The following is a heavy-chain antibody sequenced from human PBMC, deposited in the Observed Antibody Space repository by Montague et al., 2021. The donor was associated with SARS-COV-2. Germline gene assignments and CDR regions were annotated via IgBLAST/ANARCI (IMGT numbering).Heavy chain of an antibody. CDR1: GSTFSSYA. D-gene: IGHD2-21*01. CDR3: ARDPHIVVVMYYFDY. J-gene: IGHJ4*02. V-gene: IGHV3-30*04. CDR2: ISYDGSNR. Sequence: SLRLSCAASGSTFSSYAMHWVRQAPGKGLEWVAVISYDGSNRYYADSVKGRFTISRDNSKNTLYLQMNSLRAEDTAVYYCARDPHIVVVMYYFDYWGQGTLVTVSS.